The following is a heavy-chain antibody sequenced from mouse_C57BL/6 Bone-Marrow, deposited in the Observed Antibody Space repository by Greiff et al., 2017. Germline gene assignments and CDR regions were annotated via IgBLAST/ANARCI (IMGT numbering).Heavy chain of an antibody. Sequence: ESGPGLVKPSQSLSLTCSVTGYSITSGYYWNWIRQFPGNKLEWMGYISYDGSNNYNPSLKNRISITRDTSKNQFFLKLNSVTTEDTATYYCARKWYFDYWGQGTTLTVSS. V-gene: IGHV3-6*01. CDR3: ARKWYFDY. J-gene: IGHJ2*01. D-gene: IGHD2-1*01. CDR2: ISYDGSN. CDR1: GYSITSGYY.